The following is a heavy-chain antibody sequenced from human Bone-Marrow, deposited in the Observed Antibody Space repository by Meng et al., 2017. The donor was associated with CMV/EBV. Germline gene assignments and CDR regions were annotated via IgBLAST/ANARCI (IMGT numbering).Heavy chain of an antibody. D-gene: IGHD2-8*01. CDR2: ITDSGSPS. J-gene: IGHJ4*02. Sequence: GGSLRLSCKASGFTFSNYAMSWVRQVPGKGLEWVSAITDSGSPSWHIDPVRDRFSISRDNSRNILFLQMNNLGAEDTGVYYCAKVGERGTHGVYPFGSWGQGTLVTVSS. V-gene: IGHV3-23*01. CDR3: AKVGERGTHGVYPFGS. CDR1: GFTFSNYA.